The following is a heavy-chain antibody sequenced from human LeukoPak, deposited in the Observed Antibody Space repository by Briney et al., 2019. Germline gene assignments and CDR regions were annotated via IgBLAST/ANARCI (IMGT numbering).Heavy chain of an antibody. V-gene: IGHV4-34*01. CDR2: INHSGST. D-gene: IGHD6-13*01. CDR1: GFTFSSYS. CDR3: ARGSVSSWHYYYYYMDV. J-gene: IGHJ6*03. Sequence: GSLRLSCAASGFTFSSYSMNWVRQAPGKGLEWIGEINHSGSTNYNPSLKSRVTISVDTSKNQFSLKLSSVTAADTAVYYCARGSVSSWHYYYYYMDVWGKGTTVTVSS.